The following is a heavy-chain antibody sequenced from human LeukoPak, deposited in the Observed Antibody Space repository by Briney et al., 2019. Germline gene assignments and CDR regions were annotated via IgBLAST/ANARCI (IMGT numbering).Heavy chain of an antibody. J-gene: IGHJ6*02. CDR1: GDSVSSSY. V-gene: IGHV4-59*05. Sequence: SETLSLACAVSGDSVSSSYWSWIRQPPGKGLEWIGSIFYSGSTYYNPSLKSRVTISVDTSKNQFSLRLSSVTAADTAVYYCARQQSNWASGPGMDVWGQGTTVTVSS. CDR3: ARQQSNWASGPGMDV. CDR2: IFYSGST. D-gene: IGHD7-27*01.